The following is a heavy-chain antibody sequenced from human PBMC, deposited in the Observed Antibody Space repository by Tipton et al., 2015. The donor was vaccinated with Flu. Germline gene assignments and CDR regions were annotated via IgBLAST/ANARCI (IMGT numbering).Heavy chain of an antibody. Sequence: TLSLTCTVSGGSISSYYWSWIRQPPGKGLEWIGYIYYSGSTNYNPSLKSRVTISVDTSKNQFSLKLSSVNAADTAVYYCAMGDGDSDYWGQGTLVTVSS. CDR1: GGSISSYY. J-gene: IGHJ4*02. V-gene: IGHV4-59*01. CDR3: AMGDGDSDY. CDR2: IYYSGST. D-gene: IGHD4-17*01.